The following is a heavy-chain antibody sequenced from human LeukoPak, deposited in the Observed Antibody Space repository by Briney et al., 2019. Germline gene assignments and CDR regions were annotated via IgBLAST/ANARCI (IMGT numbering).Heavy chain of an antibody. V-gene: IGHV3-21*01. CDR3: ARGKTSQNIVTRKTYNWFDP. Sequence: GGSLRLSCAASGLTFSSYSMNWVRQAPGKGLEWVSFISSSTTYIYYADSVKGRFTISRDNAKNSLYLQMKSLRAEDTAVYYCARGKTSQNIVTRKTYNWFDPWGQGTLVTVSS. CDR2: ISSSTTYI. D-gene: IGHD2/OR15-2a*01. CDR1: GLTFSSYS. J-gene: IGHJ5*02.